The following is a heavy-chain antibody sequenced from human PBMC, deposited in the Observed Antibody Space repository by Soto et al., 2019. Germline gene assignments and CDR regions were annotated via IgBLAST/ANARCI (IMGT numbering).Heavy chain of an antibody. J-gene: IGHJ5*02. V-gene: IGHV3-30*18. CDR2: ISYDGSNK. CDR1: GFTFSSYG. D-gene: IGHD3-10*01. Sequence: GSLRLSCAASGFTFSSYGMHWVRQAPGKVLEWVAVISYDGSNKYYADSVKGRFTISRDNSKNTLYLQMNSLRAEDTAVYYCAKGLWFGEDAWGQGXLVTVYS. CDR3: AKGLWFGEDA.